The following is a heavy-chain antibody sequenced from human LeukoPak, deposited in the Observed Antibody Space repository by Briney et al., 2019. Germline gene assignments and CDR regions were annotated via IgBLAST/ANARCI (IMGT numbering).Heavy chain of an antibody. CDR2: IYSSGST. CDR3: ARLYYSDSAFDY. D-gene: IGHD3-10*01. V-gene: IGHV4-39*01. CDR1: GGAIISSSFY. Sequence: PWETLSLTCTVSGGAIISSSFYWVWIRQPPGRGVEWIGSIYSSGSTYYNPSVNSRATISVDTSKKELSLELSSVTAADTSMYYCARLYYSDSAFDYWGQGTLVTVSS. J-gene: IGHJ4*01.